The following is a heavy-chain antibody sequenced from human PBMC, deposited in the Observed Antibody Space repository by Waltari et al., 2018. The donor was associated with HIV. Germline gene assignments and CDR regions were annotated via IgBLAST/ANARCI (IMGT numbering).Heavy chain of an antibody. V-gene: IGHV3-23*02. CDR3: TKDPVTAVGNTNWFEP. CDR1: GFSFSIDA. Sequence: EVQLLESGGGLVQPGGSLRLSCIASGFSFSIDALNWVRPATGRGAGWATGSRGSCDRRFTGETGTATFTMSRDNWKNRVGRQRRSMRPEDTAFYYCTKDPVTAVGNTNWFEPWGQGTLVTVSS. CDR2: SRGSCDRR. J-gene: IGHJ5*02. D-gene: IGHD6-13*01.